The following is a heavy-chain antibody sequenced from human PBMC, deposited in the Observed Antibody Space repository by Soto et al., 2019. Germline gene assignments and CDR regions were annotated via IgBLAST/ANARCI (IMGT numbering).Heavy chain of an antibody. CDR3: ARDRGDYGSGIDAFDI. CDR1: GYTFTRNG. V-gene: IGHV1-18*01. J-gene: IGHJ3*02. CDR2: ISPKSGSI. D-gene: IGHD3-10*01. Sequence: GASVKVSCKTSGYTFTRNGISWVRQAPGQGLEWMGRISPKSGSIKYAQKFQGRVMITTDESTSTAYMELSSLRSEDTAVYYCARDRGDYGSGIDAFDIWGQGTMVTVSS.